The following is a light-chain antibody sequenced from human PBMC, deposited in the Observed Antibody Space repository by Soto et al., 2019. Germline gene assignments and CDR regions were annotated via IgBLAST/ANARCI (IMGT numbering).Light chain of an antibody. CDR2: GAS. J-gene: IGKJ2*01. Sequence: EIVMTQSPATLSVSPGERATFSCRASQSVSSNLAWYQQKPGQAPRLLIYGASTRATGIPARFSGSGSGTEFTLTISSLQSEDFAVYYGQQYNNWPYTFGQGTKLEIK. CDR3: QQYNNWPYT. CDR1: QSVSSN. V-gene: IGKV3-15*01.